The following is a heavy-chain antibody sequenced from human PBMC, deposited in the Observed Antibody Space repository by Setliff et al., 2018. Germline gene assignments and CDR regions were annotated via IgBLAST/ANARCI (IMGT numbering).Heavy chain of an antibody. CDR1: GYSISSGYN. D-gene: IGHD2-21*01. Sequence: SETLSLTCAVSGYSISSGYNWGWIRQPPGKGLEWIGSIYYRGSTSYNSSLKSRVSISVDTSKNQFSLKLSSVTAADTAVYYCARVALVVVIRNAFDIWGQGTMVTV. CDR2: IYYRGST. J-gene: IGHJ3*02. CDR3: ARVALVVVIRNAFDI. V-gene: IGHV4-38-2*01.